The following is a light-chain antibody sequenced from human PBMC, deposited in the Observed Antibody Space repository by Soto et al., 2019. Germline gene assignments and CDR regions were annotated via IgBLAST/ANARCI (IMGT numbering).Light chain of an antibody. CDR3: QQSYTTPYT. V-gene: IGKV1-39*01. CDR1: QSISSY. J-gene: IGKJ2*01. Sequence: DIQMTQSPSSLSASVGDRVTITCRASQSISSYLNWYQQKPGKAPKLLIYAASSLQSGVPSKFSGSGSGTDFTLTISSLQPEDFANYYCQQSYTTPYTFGHGTKLDIK. CDR2: AAS.